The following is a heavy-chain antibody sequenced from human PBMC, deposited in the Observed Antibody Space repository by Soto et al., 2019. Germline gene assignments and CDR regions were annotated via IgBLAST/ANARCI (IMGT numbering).Heavy chain of an antibody. CDR3: ARDLPAFASPLVGY. V-gene: IGHV1-18*01. J-gene: IGHJ4*02. Sequence: QVQLVQSGAEVKKPGASVKVSCKASGYTFNTYGISWVRQAPGQGLEWMGRISAYNGDTNYARNLQGRVTSTTDTSTSTAYMELRGLRSDDTAVYYCARDLPAFASPLVGYWGQGTLVTVSS. CDR2: ISAYNGDT. CDR1: GYTFNTYG. D-gene: IGHD2-21*01.